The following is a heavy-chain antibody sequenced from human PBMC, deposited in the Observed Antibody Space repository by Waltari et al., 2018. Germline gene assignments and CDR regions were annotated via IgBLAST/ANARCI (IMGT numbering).Heavy chain of an antibody. D-gene: IGHD5-18*01. J-gene: IGHJ4*02. V-gene: IGHV4-59*01. CDR3: ARVGYSYGGLDY. CDR1: GGSISSYY. CDR2: IYYSGST. Sequence: QVQLQESGPGLVKPSETLSLTCTVSGGSISSYYWSWIRQPPGTGLEWIGYIYYSGSTNNTPALKSRVTISVDTSKNQFSLKLSSVTAADTAVYYCARVGYSYGGLDYWGQGTLVTVSS.